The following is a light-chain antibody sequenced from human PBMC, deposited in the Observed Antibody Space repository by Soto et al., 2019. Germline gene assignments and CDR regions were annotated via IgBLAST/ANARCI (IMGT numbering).Light chain of an antibody. J-gene: IGLJ1*01. CDR2: EVN. Sequence: QSALTQPPSASGSPGQSVTISCTGTSSDVGSYNFVSWYHHHPGKAPKLIIYEVNKRPSGVPNRFSGSKSGSTASLTVSGLQTEDEADYYCNSYAGSNTYIFGTGTKVTVL. V-gene: IGLV2-8*01. CDR1: SSDVGSYNF. CDR3: NSYAGSNTYI.